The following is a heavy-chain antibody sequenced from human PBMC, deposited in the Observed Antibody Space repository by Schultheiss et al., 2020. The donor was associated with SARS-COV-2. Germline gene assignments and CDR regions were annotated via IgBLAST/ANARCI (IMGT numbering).Heavy chain of an antibody. CDR1: GFSLSTSGMC. Sequence: SGPTLVKPTQTLTLTCTFSGFSLSTSGMCVSWIRQPPGKALEWLARIDWDDDKYYSTSLKSRLTITKDTSKNQVVLTMTNMDPVDTATYYCAHSQGYSSNYRYFQHWGQGTLVTVSS. V-gene: IGHV2-70*12. CDR2: IDWDDDK. CDR3: AHSQGYSSNYRYFQH. J-gene: IGHJ1*01. D-gene: IGHD6-13*01.